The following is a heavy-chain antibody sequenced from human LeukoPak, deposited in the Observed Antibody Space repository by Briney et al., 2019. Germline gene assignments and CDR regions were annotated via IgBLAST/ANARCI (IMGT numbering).Heavy chain of an antibody. D-gene: IGHD3-10*01. CDR2: NYPGDSDT. V-gene: IGHV5-51*01. J-gene: IGHJ3*02. CDR3: ARGSGSYRPSDAFDI. Sequence: GEALQISFKGSGYRFTSYWIGWGRPMPGKGPEWMGINYPGDSDTRYSPSFQGQVTISADKSISTAYLQRSSLKASDTAMYYCARGSGSYRPSDAFDIWGQGTMVTVSS. CDR1: GYRFTSYW.